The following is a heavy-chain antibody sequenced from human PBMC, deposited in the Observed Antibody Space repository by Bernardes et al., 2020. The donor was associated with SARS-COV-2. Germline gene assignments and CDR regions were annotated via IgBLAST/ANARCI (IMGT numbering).Heavy chain of an antibody. CDR2: INPSAGWT. Sequence: ASVKVSCKASGYTFTSYYMHWVRQAPGQGLEWMGIINPSAGWTSYAQKFQGRVAMTGDTSTSTVDMELSSLRSEDTAVYYCARVGYYNGSGHYSFCGMDVWGQGTTVTVSS. J-gene: IGHJ6*02. V-gene: IGHV1-46*03. CDR3: ARVGYYNGSGHYSFCGMDV. D-gene: IGHD3-22*01. CDR1: GYTFTSYY.